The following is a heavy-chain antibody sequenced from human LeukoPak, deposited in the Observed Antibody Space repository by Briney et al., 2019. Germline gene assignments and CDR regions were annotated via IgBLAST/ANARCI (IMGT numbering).Heavy chain of an antibody. CDR3: ARYGGLTGYYRRPRMDYYFDY. J-gene: IGHJ4*02. D-gene: IGHD3-9*01. V-gene: IGHV3-21*01. CDR2: ISSSSSDI. Sequence: GGSLRLSCAASGFTFSSYSMNWVRQAPGKGLEWVSSISSSSSDIYYADSVKGRFTISRDNAKNSLYLQMNSLRAEDTAVYYCARYGGLTGYYRRPRMDYYFDYWGQGTLVTVSS. CDR1: GFTFSSYS.